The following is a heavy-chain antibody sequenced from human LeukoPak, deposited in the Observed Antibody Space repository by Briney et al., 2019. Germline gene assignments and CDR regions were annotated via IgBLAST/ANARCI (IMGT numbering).Heavy chain of an antibody. D-gene: IGHD4-23*01. CDR3: AKDSYGPVVTPEFDY. CDR1: GFTFSSYG. J-gene: IGHJ4*02. CDR2: IRYDGSNK. V-gene: IGHV3-30*02. Sequence: PGGSLRLSCAAAGFTFSSYGMHWVRQAPGKGLEWVAFIRYDGSNKYYADSVKGRFTISRDNSKNTLYLLMNSLRAEDTAVYYCAKDSYGPVVTPEFDYWGQGTLVTVSS.